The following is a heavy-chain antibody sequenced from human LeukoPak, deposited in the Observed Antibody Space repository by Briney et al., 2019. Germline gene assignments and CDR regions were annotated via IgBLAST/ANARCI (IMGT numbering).Heavy chain of an antibody. V-gene: IGHV1-46*01. CDR2: INSSGGST. CDR1: GYTFTNYY. D-gene: IGHD1-26*01. J-gene: IGHJ5*02. Sequence: ASVKVSCKASGYTFTNYYIHWVRQAPGQGLEWMGIINSSGGSTTYAQKFQGRLTMTRDMFTSTDYMELTSLTSDDTAVYYCARDNSVGETAWWFDPWGQGTLVTVSS. CDR3: ARDNSVGETAWWFDP.